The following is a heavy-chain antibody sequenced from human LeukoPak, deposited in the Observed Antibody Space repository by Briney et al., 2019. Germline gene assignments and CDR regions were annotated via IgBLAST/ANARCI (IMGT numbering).Heavy chain of an antibody. CDR3: ARHGRYYGSGSYYKGAFDI. CDR2: INHSGST. Sequence: SETLSLTCAVYGGSFSGYYWSWIRQPPGKGLEWIGEINHSGSTNYNPSLKSRVTISVDTSKNQFSLKLSSVTAADTAVYYCARHGRYYGSGSYYKGAFDIWGQGTMVTVSS. V-gene: IGHV4-34*01. D-gene: IGHD3-10*01. CDR1: GGSFSGYY. J-gene: IGHJ3*02.